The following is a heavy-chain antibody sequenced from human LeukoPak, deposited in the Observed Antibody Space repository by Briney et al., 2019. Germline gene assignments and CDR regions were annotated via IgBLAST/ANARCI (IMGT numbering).Heavy chain of an antibody. CDR3: AKGPNYYDSSGYLPR. Sequence: GGSLRLSCAASGFTFSSYAMSWVRQAPGKGLEWVPAISGSGGSTYYADSVKGRFTISRDNSKNTLYLQMNSLRAEDTAVYYCAKGPNYYDSSGYLPRWGQGTLVTVSS. J-gene: IGHJ4*02. CDR2: ISGSGGST. V-gene: IGHV3-23*01. D-gene: IGHD3-22*01. CDR1: GFTFSSYA.